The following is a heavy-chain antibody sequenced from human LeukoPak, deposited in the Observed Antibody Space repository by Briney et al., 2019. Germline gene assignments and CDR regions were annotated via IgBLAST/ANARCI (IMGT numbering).Heavy chain of an antibody. CDR2: ISYDGSNK. Sequence: GGSLRLSCAASGFIFSSYAMHWVRQAPGKGLEWVAVISYDGSNKYYADSVKGRFTISRDNSKNTLYLQMNSLRPEDTAVYYCARDSYGSGSYCPGDYWGQGTLVTVSS. D-gene: IGHD3-10*01. V-gene: IGHV3-30*04. CDR3: ARDSYGSGSYCPGDY. CDR1: GFIFSSYA. J-gene: IGHJ4*02.